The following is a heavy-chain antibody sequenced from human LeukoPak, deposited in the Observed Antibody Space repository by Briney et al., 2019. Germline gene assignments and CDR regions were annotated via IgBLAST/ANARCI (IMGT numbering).Heavy chain of an antibody. D-gene: IGHD3-10*01. V-gene: IGHV1-46*01. J-gene: IGHJ5*02. CDR2: INPSGGST. Sequence: GASVKVSCKASGYTFTSYYMHWVRQAPGQGLEWMGIINPSGGSTSYAQKFQGRVTMTRDTSTSTVYMELRSLRSDDTAVYYCARAVEQGLSGSYSRNWFDPWGQGTLVTVSS. CDR3: ARAVEQGLSGSYSRNWFDP. CDR1: GYTFTSYY.